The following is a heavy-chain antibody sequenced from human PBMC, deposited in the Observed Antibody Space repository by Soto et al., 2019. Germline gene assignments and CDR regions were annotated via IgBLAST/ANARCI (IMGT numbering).Heavy chain of an antibody. Sequence: KTSETLSLTCAVYGGSFSGYYWSWIRQPPGKGLEWIGEINHSGSTNYNPSPKSRVTISVDTSKNQFSLKLSSVTAADTAVYYCAREYDFWSGYSAYYGMDVWGQGTTVTVSS. J-gene: IGHJ6*02. CDR2: INHSGST. CDR1: GGSFSGYY. CDR3: AREYDFWSGYSAYYGMDV. D-gene: IGHD3-3*01. V-gene: IGHV4-34*01.